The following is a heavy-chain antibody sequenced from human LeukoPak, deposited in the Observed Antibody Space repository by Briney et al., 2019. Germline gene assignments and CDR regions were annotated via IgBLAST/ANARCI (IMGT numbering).Heavy chain of an antibody. CDR3: ATGDIVATIGGGDY. J-gene: IGHJ4*02. CDR1: GYTFTSYG. V-gene: IGHV1-18*01. Sequence: ASVKVSCKAAGYTFTSYGISWVRQAPGQGLEWMEWISAYNGNTNYAQKLQGRVTMTTDTSTSTAYMELRSLRSDDTAVYYCATGDIVATIGGGDYWGQGTLVTVSS. CDR2: ISAYNGNT. D-gene: IGHD5-12*01.